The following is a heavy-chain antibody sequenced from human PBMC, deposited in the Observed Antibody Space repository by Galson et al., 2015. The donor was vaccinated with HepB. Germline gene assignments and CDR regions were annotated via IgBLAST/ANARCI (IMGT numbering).Heavy chain of an antibody. V-gene: IGHV3-49*03. CDR1: GFTFGDYA. D-gene: IGHD2-15*01. Sequence: SLRLSCAVAGFTFGDYALTWYRQGPGKGLEWVRFIRSQNYGGTREYAAFVKGRFTISSDDSRSIAYLQMNSLRTEDTGVYHCAREDCGVGSCYSWFDPWGQGTLVTVSS. CDR3: AREDCGVGSCYSWFDP. CDR2: IRSQNYGGTR. J-gene: IGHJ5*02.